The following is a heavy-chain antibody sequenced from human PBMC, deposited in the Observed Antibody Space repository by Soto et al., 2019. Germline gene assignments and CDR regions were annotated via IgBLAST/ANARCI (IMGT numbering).Heavy chain of an antibody. CDR3: AKGFGRADNYYYYYMDV. J-gene: IGHJ6*03. V-gene: IGHV3-9*01. CDR1: GFTFDDYA. D-gene: IGHD2-15*01. Sequence: GGSLRLSCAASGFTFDDYAMHWVRQAPGKGLEWVSGISWNSGSIGYADSVKGRFTISRDNAKNSLYLQMNSLRAEDTALYYCAKGFGRADNYYYYYMDVWGKGTTVTVSS. CDR2: ISWNSGSI.